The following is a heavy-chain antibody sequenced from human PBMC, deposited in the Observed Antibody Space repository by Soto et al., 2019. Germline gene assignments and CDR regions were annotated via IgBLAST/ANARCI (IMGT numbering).Heavy chain of an antibody. D-gene: IGHD2-8*01. J-gene: IGHJ5*02. CDR1: GYSFSTSW. V-gene: IGHV5-51*01. CDR2: IYPGDSDS. Sequence: PGESLKISCKVSGYSFSTSWMGWVRQLPGKGLEWMGIIYPGDSDSRYGPPFEGHVTFSVDKSISTAYLEWSSLKASDTAIYYCARLSRRVAQESNYFDPWGQGTLVTVSS. CDR3: ARLSRRVAQESNYFDP.